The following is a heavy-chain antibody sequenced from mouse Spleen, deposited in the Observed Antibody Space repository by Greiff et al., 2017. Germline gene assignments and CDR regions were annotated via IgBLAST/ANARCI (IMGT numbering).Heavy chain of an antibody. D-gene: IGHD2-14*01. V-gene: IGHV1-55*01. CDR3: ARLGGYDVSFDY. CDR2: IYPGSGST. J-gene: IGHJ2*01. Sequence: QVQLQQPGAELVKPGASVKMSCKASGYTFTSYWITWVKQRPGQGLEWIGDIYPGSGSTNYNEKFKSKATLTVDTSSSTAYMQLSSLTSEDSAVYYCARLGGYDVSFDYWGQGTTLTVSS. CDR1: GYTFTSYW.